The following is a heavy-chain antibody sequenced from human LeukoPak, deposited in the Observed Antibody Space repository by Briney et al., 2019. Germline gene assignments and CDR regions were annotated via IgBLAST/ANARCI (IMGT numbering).Heavy chain of an antibody. D-gene: IGHD3-9*01. CDR3: AKELRYFDKNFDY. V-gene: IGHV1-46*01. J-gene: IGHJ4*02. Sequence: ASVKVSCKASGYTFTGYYMHWVRQAPGQGLEWMGIINPSGGSTSYAQKFQGRGTMTRDMSTSTAYMELSSLRSEDTAVYYCAKELRYFDKNFDYWGQGTLVTVSS. CDR2: INPSGGST. CDR1: GYTFTGYY.